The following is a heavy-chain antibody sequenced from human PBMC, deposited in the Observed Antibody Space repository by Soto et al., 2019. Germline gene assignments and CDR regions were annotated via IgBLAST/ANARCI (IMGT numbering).Heavy chain of an antibody. J-gene: IGHJ5*02. Sequence: SETLSLTCAVSGYSISGGYYWGWIRQPPGKGLEWIGSIYHSGSTYYNPSLKSRVTISVDTSKNQFSLKLSSVTAADTAVYYCARTSAYYDIFNWFDPWGQGTLVT. D-gene: IGHD3-9*01. CDR3: ARTSAYYDIFNWFDP. V-gene: IGHV4-38-2*01. CDR2: IYHSGST. CDR1: GYSISGGYY.